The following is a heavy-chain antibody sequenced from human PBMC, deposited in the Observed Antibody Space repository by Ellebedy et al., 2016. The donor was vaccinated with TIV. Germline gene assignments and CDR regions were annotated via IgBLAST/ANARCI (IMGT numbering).Heavy chain of an antibody. Sequence: GESLKISXAASGFTVSSSAMHWVRQAPGRGLEWVSVISYDGNYKSYGDSVKGRFTISRDDSKNMLYLQMNSLRAEDTAIYYCAREDNHARLPDSWGQGTLVTVSS. V-gene: IGHV3-30-3*01. CDR1: GFTVSSSA. CDR3: AREDNHARLPDS. CDR2: ISYDGNYK. J-gene: IGHJ4*02.